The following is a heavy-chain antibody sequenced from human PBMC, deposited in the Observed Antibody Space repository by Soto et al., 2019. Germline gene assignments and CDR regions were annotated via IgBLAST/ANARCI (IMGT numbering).Heavy chain of an antibody. CDR2: ISGAGGST. D-gene: IGHD1-7*01. Sequence: EVQLLESGGGLVQPGGSLRLSCAASGLIFETYSMSWVRQPPGKGLEWVSGISGAGGSTYYADSVKGRFTISRDNSKNTRYLQVNSLRTEDTAVYYCAKSWGNTWELYYFDSWGQGNLVTVSS. V-gene: IGHV3-23*01. CDR1: GLIFETYS. J-gene: IGHJ4*02. CDR3: AKSWGNTWELYYFDS.